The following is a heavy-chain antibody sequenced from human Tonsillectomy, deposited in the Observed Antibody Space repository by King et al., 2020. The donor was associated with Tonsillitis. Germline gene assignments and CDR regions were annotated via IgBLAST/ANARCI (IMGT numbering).Heavy chain of an antibody. CDR1: GFTFSSYA. Sequence: VQLVESGGGLVQPGGSLRLSCAASGFTFSSYAMHWVRQAPGKGLEYVSAISTNGGSTYYANSVKGRFTISRDNSKNTLYLQMGSLRAEDMAVYYCARGPHILTRPPISYGMDVWGQGTTVTVSS. CDR2: ISTNGGST. D-gene: IGHD3-9*01. J-gene: IGHJ6*02. CDR3: ARGPHILTRPPISYGMDV. V-gene: IGHV3-64*01.